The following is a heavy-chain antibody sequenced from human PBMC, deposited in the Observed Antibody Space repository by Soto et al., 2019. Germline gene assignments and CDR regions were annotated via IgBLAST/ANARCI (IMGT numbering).Heavy chain of an antibody. D-gene: IGHD6-25*01. CDR1: GLTFSIAY. J-gene: IGHJ4*02. Sequence: GGSLRLSCAVSGLTFSIAYMSWVRQAPGKGLEWVGRIKSKTDGGTADYAAPVKGRFTISRDDSRNTIYLQMDSLRIEDTAIYYCSTRGSYWGQGTLVTVSS. V-gene: IGHV3-15*07. CDR3: STRGSY. CDR2: IKSKTDGGTA.